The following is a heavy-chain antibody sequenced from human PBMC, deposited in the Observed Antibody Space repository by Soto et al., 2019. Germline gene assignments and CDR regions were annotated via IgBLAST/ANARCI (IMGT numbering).Heavy chain of an antibody. J-gene: IGHJ4*02. CDR2: VYSSGST. D-gene: IGHD5-18*01. CDR1: GGSSSNYY. CDR3: ARDHPHSYGVYYFDY. V-gene: IGHV4-59*01. Sequence: SETLSLTCTVSGGSSSNYYWSLIRQPPGKGLEWIGYVYSSGSTHYNPSLQSRVTISADTSKNQVSLKVNSVTAADTAVYYCARDHPHSYGVYYFDYWGQGTPVTVSS.